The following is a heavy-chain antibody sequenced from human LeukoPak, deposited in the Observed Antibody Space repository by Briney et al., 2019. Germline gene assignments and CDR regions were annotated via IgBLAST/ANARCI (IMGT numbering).Heavy chain of an antibody. CDR1: GGTFSSYA. Sequence: SVKVSCKASGGTFSSYAISWVRQAPGQGLEWMGGIIPIFGTANYAQKFQGRVTITADKSTSTAYMELRSLRSDDTAVYYCARRHLRGWLVLDYWGQGTLVTVSS. D-gene: IGHD6-19*01. CDR2: IIPIFGTA. J-gene: IGHJ4*02. V-gene: IGHV1-69*06. CDR3: ARRHLRGWLVLDY.